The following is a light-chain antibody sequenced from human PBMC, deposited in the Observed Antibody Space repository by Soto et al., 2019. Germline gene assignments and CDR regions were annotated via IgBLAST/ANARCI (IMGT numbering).Light chain of an antibody. CDR1: QSVLNY. Sequence: DIVMTQSPDSLAVSLGERVTINCRSSQSVLNYLAWYRQKPGQPPKLLIYWASDRESGVPDRVSGSGSRTDFTLTISSLQAEDVAVYYCQQYYSLPQTFGQGTKVETK. CDR3: QQYYSLPQT. V-gene: IGKV4-1*01. J-gene: IGKJ1*01. CDR2: WAS.